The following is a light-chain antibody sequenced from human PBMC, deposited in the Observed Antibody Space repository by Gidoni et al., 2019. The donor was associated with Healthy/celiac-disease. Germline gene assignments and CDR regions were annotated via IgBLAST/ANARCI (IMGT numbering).Light chain of an antibody. Sequence: QSVLTQPPSVSGAPGRRVNISCTGSRSNIGAGYDVHWYQQLPGTAPKLLIYGNSNRPSGVPDRFSGSKSGTSASLAISGLQAEDEADYYCQSYDSSLSGVVFGGGTKLTVL. V-gene: IGLV1-40*01. CDR2: GNS. CDR1: RSNIGAGYD. J-gene: IGLJ2*01. CDR3: QSYDSSLSGVV.